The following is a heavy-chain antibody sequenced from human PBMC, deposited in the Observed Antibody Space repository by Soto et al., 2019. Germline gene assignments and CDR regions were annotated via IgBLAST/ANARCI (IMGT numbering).Heavy chain of an antibody. CDR3: NAYCDFWGGHTPL. D-gene: IGHD3-3*01. CDR2: IKSKADGETI. CDR1: GFTFKNVW. Sequence: ESGGGLVKPGGSLGLSCAASGFTFKNVWMHWVRQAPGKGLEWVGRIKSKADGETIDYAEHVKGRFTISRDDSKNTLYLQMNNLKTEDTAVYYCNAYCDFWGGHTPLWGQGTLVAVSS. J-gene: IGHJ4*02. V-gene: IGHV3-15*07.